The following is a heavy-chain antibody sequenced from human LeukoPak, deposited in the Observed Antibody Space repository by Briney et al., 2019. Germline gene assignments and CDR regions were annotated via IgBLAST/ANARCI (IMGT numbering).Heavy chain of an antibody. CDR3: ARKLSGYAPFDC. CDR2: ISGSGGST. CDR1: GFTFTSYS. J-gene: IGHJ4*02. V-gene: IGHV3-23*01. Sequence: RAGGSLRLSCAASGFTFTSYSMNWVRQAPGKGLEWVSTISGSGGSTYYADSVKGRFTISRDNPRSTLYLQMSSLRAEDTAVYYCARKLSGYAPFDCWGQGTLVTVSS. D-gene: IGHD5-12*01.